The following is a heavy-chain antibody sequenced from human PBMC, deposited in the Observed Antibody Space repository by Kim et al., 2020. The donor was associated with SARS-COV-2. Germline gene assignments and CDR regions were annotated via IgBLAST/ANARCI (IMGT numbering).Heavy chain of an antibody. V-gene: IGHV4-59*13. CDR3: ARDTSYYGSGSYYGFYYG. J-gene: IGHJ6*01. CDR1: GGCISSYY. CDR2: IYYSGST. Sequence: SETLSLTCTVSGGCISSYYWSWIRQPPGKGLEWIGYIYYSGSTNYNPSLKSRVTISVDTSKNQFSLKLSSVTAADTAVYYCARDTSYYGSGSYYGFYYG. D-gene: IGHD3-10*01.